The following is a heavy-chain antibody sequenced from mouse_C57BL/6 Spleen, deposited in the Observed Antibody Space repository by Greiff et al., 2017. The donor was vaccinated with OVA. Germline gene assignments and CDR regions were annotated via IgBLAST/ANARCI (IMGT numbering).Heavy chain of an antibody. D-gene: IGHD2-4*01. CDR3: ARNDYDEDYYAMDY. J-gene: IGHJ4*01. CDR2: INPNNGGT. Sequence: VQLQQSGPELVKPGASVKIPCKASGYTFTDYNMDWVKQSHGKSLEWIGDINPNNGGTIYNQKFKGKATLTVDKSSSTAYMELRSLTSEDTAVYYCARNDYDEDYYAMDYWGQGTSVTVSS. V-gene: IGHV1-18*01. CDR1: GYTFTDYN.